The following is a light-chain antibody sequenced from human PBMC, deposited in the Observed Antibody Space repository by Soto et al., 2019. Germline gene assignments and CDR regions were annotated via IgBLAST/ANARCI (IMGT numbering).Light chain of an antibody. J-gene: IGKJ2*01. CDR3: QQYSSSPRA. V-gene: IGKV3-20*01. CDR1: QSVTSSY. CDR2: GAS. Sequence: EGVLTQSPGTLSLSPGERATLACRASQSVTSSYLAWYQQKTGQAPKVLIYGASTGATGIPDRFSGSGSGTDFTLTISRLEPEDFAVYYCQQYSSSPRAFGQGTKLEIQ.